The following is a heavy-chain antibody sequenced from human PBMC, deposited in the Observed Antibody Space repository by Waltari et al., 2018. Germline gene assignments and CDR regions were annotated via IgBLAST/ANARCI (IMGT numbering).Heavy chain of an antibody. V-gene: IGHV1-18*04. CDR1: GYTFTSHG. CDR3: ARDKVEMATIFDN. J-gene: IGHJ4*02. CDR2: VSAYNGNT. D-gene: IGHD2-2*01. Sequence: QIHLVQSGAEVKKPGASVKVSCKASGYTFTSHGISWVRQAPGQGLEWMGWVSAYNGNTDYGRKFQGRVTMTRDTSTSTAYMELRGLRSDDTAMYYCARDKVEMATIFDNWGQGTLVTVSS.